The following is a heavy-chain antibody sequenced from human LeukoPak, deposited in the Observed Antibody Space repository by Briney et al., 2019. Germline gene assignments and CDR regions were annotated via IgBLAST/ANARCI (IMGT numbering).Heavy chain of an antibody. V-gene: IGHV3-43*02. CDR3: ARTGNIDH. CDR2: ITGDGGST. Sequence: GGSLRLSCAAYGFSFDDYAIHWVRQTPGQGLEWVSLITGDGGSTYDADSVKGRFTISRDNSGNSLYLQMNSLTTEDTAFYYCARTGNIDHWGQGALVTVSS. CDR1: GFSFDDYA. J-gene: IGHJ4*02. D-gene: IGHD1-14*01.